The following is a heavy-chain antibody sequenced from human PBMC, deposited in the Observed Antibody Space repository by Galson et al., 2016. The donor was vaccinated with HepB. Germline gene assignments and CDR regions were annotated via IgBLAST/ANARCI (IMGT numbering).Heavy chain of an antibody. CDR1: GGSINSYS. CDR3: ARDRLAAAASWVAFDL. V-gene: IGHV4-59*01. D-gene: IGHD6-13*01. J-gene: IGHJ3*01. Sequence: SETLSPTCSVSGGSINSYSWSWIRQPTGKGLEWIAYIDHSGNIKYNPSLKSRVTLSVDTSRNQFSLKLSSVTAADTAVYYCARDRLAAAASWVAFDLWGQGTMVTVSS. CDR2: IDHSGNI.